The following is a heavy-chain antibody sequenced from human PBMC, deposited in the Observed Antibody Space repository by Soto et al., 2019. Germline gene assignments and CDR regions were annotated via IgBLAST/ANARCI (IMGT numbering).Heavy chain of an antibody. V-gene: IGHV4-61*08. D-gene: IGHD3-22*01. CDR3: ARDNPYYYDSSGSPSYYGMDV. CDR1: GGSISSGGDC. J-gene: IGHJ6*02. Sequence: PFETMPLPCTVSGGSISSGGDCWSWIHKHPGKGLEWIGYIYYSGSTNYNPSLKSRVTISVDTSKNQFSLKLSSVTAADTAVYYCARDNPYYYDSSGSPSYYGMDVWGQGTTVTVSS. CDR2: IYYSGST.